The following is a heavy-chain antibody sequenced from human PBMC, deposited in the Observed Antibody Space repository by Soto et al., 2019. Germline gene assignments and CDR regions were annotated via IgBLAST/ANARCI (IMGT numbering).Heavy chain of an antibody. CDR2: LNPTTGNT. D-gene: IGHD3-22*01. V-gene: IGHV1-8*01. J-gene: IGHJ4*01. CDR3: ARAYDSSGYYYVFGYSFDY. CDR1: GYLFTSSD. Sequence: GASVKVSCKASGYLFTSSDINWVRQATGQGLEWMGWLNPTTGNTGYAQNFQGRVTMTGNTSISTAYMELSSLKSEDTAVYYCARAYDSSGYYYVFGYSFDYWG.